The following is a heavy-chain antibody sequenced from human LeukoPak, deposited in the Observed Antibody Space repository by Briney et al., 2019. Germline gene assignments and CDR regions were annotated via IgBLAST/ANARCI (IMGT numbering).Heavy chain of an antibody. CDR2: IIPIFGTA. Sequence: GASVKVSCKASGGTFSSYAISWVRQAPGQGLEWMGGIIPIFGTANYAQKFQGRVTITADESTSTAYMELSSLRSEDTAVYYCARFSLGIAAAGRGFDHWGQGTLVTVSS. V-gene: IGHV1-69*13. J-gene: IGHJ4*02. CDR1: GGTFSSYA. CDR3: ARFSLGIAAAGRGFDH. D-gene: IGHD6-13*01.